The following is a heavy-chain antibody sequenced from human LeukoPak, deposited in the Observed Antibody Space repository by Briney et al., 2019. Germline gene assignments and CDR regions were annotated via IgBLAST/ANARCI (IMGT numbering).Heavy chain of an antibody. CDR3: ARGGNYGGNPYYFDY. Sequence: SETLSLTCTVSGGSISSYYWSWIRQPPGKGLEWIGYIYYSGSTNYNPSLKSRVTVSVDTSKNQFSLKLSSVTAADTAVYYCARGGNYGGNPYYFDYWGQGTLVTVSS. V-gene: IGHV4-59*01. CDR1: GGSISSYY. J-gene: IGHJ4*02. D-gene: IGHD4-23*01. CDR2: IYYSGST.